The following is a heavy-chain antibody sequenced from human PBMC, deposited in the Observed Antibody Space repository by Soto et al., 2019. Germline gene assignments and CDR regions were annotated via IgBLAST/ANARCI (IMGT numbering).Heavy chain of an antibody. CDR3: ARGYCSGGSCFYPFDY. D-gene: IGHD2-15*01. CDR2: IIPILNMA. CDR1: GGTFSSYT. J-gene: IGHJ4*02. Sequence: QGQLVQSGAEVKKPGSSVKVSCKASGGTFSSYTISWVRQAPGQGLEWMGRIIPILNMANYAQKFQGRVTITADKSTSTAYMEPSSLRSEDTAVYYCARGYCSGGSCFYPFDYWGQGTLVTVSS. V-gene: IGHV1-69*02.